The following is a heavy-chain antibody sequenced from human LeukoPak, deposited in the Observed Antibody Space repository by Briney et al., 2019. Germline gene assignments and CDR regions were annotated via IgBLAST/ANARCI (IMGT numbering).Heavy chain of an antibody. CDR3: ARGLHLDSSGSLYY. D-gene: IGHD3-22*01. Sequence: PGGSLRLSCAASGFSVSEYYVTWVRQAPGKGLEWISYITRENWIYYSDSVKGRFTIFRDHAKNSVYLEMNSLRADDTAVYYCARGLHLDSSGSLYYWGQGTLVTVSS. V-gene: IGHV3-11*01. J-gene: IGHJ4*02. CDR1: GFSVSEYY. CDR2: ITRENWI.